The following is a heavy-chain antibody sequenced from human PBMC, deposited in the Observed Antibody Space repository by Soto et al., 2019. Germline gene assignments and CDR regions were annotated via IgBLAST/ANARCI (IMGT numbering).Heavy chain of an antibody. J-gene: IGHJ4*02. V-gene: IGHV4-59*08. Sequence: PSETLSLTCTVSGGSISSYYWSWIRQTPGKGLEWIGYIFYFGSTNYNPSLKSRVTISVDTSKNQFSLKLSSVTAADTAVYYCARHGDGSWYFDYWGQGTLVTVSS. CDR2: IFYFGST. D-gene: IGHD6-13*01. CDR3: ARHGDGSWYFDY. CDR1: GGSISSYY.